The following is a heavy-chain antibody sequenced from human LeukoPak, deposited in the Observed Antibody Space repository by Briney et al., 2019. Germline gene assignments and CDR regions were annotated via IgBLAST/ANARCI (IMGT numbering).Heavy chain of an antibody. CDR3: ARAKQWLVQGYYYYGMDV. CDR2: IYYSGST. CDR1: GGSLSSYY. J-gene: IGHJ6*02. Sequence: SETLSLTCTVSGGSLSSYYWSCIRQPPGKGLEWIGYIYYSGSTNYNPSLKSRVTISVDTSKNQFSLKLSSVTAADTAVYYCARAKQWLVQGYYYYGMDVWGQGTTVTVSS. V-gene: IGHV4-59*01. D-gene: IGHD6-19*01.